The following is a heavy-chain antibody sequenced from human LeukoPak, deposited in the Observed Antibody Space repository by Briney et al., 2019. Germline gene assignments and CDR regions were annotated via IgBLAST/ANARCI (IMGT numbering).Heavy chain of an antibody. CDR2: IYGSESI. J-gene: IGHJ4*02. Sequence: SETLSLTCTVSGASISIYYWSWIRQPAGKGLEWIGCIYGSESINYNPSLKSRVTMSVDTSKNQFSLKLSSVTAADTAVYYCARVNSGWYGGLDYWGPGTLVTVSS. V-gene: IGHV4-4*07. CDR1: GASISIYY. D-gene: IGHD6-19*01. CDR3: ARVNSGWYGGLDY.